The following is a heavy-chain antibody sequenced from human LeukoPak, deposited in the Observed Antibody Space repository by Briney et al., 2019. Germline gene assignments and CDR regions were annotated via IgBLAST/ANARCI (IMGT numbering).Heavy chain of an antibody. CDR2: ISAYNGNT. J-gene: IGHJ4*02. D-gene: IGHD6-6*01. CDR1: GYTFTSYG. Sequence: ASVKVSCKASGYTFTSYGLSWMRQAPGQGLEWMGWISAYNGNTNYAQMLQGRVTMTTETSTSTAYMELRSLRSDDTAVYYCARAVSSIAARGVSDYWGQGTLVTVSS. CDR3: ARAVSSIAARGVSDY. V-gene: IGHV1-18*01.